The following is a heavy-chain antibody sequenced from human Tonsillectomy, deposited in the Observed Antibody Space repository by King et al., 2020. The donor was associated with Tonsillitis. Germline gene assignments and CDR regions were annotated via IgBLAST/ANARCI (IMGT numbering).Heavy chain of an antibody. D-gene: IGHD1-20*01. V-gene: IGHV4-30-4*07. CDR2: IYYSGST. CDR3: APGGVITFDAFDI. CDR1: GGSISSGGYS. Sequence: QLQESGPGLVKPSQTLSLTCAVSGGSISSGGYSWSWIRQPPGKGLEWIGYIYYSGSTYYNPSLKTRVIISVDTSKNQFSLKLSSMTAADTAVYYCAPGGVITFDAFDIWGQGTMVTVSS. J-gene: IGHJ3*02.